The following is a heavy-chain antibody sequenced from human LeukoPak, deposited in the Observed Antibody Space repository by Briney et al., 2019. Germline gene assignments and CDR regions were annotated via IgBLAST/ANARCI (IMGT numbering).Heavy chain of an antibody. J-gene: IGHJ4*02. CDR1: GYTFTSYY. V-gene: IGHV1-46*01. CDR2: INPSGGST. Sequence: ASVKVSCKASGYTFTSYYMHWVRQAPGQGLEWMGIINPSGGSTSYAQKFQGRVTMTRDTSTSTVYMELSSLRSEDTALYFCARGVYDMSTIESAFYWGQGTLVTVSS. D-gene: IGHD5-24*01. CDR3: ARGVYDMSTIESAFY.